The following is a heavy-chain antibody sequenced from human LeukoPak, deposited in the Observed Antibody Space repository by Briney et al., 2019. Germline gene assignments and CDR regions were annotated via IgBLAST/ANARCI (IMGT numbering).Heavy chain of an antibody. V-gene: IGHV3-53*05. J-gene: IGHJ4*02. Sequence: GGSLRLSCAASKLTITNNCRMWVRQAPGKGLDGGRSFYIDSVKGRFTISRDNSKNTLYLQMNSLRAEDTAVYYCARGARYTTIWYSHDYWGQGTLVTVSS. D-gene: IGHD6-13*01. CDR2: GGRS. CDR1: KLTITNNC. CDR3: ARGARYTTIWYSHDY.